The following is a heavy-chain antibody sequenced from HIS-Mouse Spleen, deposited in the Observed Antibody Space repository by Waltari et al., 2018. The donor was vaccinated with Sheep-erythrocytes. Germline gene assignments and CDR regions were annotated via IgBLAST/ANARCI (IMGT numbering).Heavy chain of an antibody. D-gene: IGHD1-26*01. V-gene: IGHV1-69*04. J-gene: IGHJ4*02. Sequence: QVQLVQSGAEVKKPGSSVKASCRASGGTFSRYAISWLRQAPGQGLEWMGRIIPILGIANYAQKFQGRVTITADKSTSTAYMELSSLRSEDTAVYYCAQTGATTPHFDYWGQGTLVTVSS. CDR1: GGTFSRYA. CDR2: IIPILGIA. CDR3: AQTGATTPHFDY.